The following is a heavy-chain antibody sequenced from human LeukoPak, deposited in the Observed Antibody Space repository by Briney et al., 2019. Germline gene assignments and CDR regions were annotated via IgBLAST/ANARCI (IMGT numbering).Heavy chain of an antibody. CDR1: GGSISSGSYY. V-gene: IGHV4-61*02. Sequence: SQTLSLTCTVSGGSISSGSYYWSWIRQPAGKGLEWIGRIYMSKTTNYSPSLKSRVTISADTSKNQFSLKLSSVTAADTAMYYCASGVWGTYRLDYWGQGALVTVSS. D-gene: IGHD3-16*02. CDR3: ASGVWGTYRLDY. CDR2: IYMSKTT. J-gene: IGHJ4*02.